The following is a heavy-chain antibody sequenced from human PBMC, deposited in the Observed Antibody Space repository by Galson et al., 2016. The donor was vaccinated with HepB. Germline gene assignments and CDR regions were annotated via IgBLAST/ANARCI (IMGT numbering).Heavy chain of an antibody. CDR2: VYWDDDK. V-gene: IGHV2-5*02. CDR3: AHRQIMISFAIFSSDAFDV. D-gene: IGHD3-16*01. CDR1: GFSLNTRGVG. J-gene: IGHJ3*01. Sequence: PALVKPTQTLTLTCSFSGFSLNTRGVGVGWFRQPPGKALEWLALVYWDDDKRYSPSLKSRLTITKETSKNQVVLRLTSMDPADTGTYYCAHRQIMISFAIFSSDAFDVWGQGTVVTVSS.